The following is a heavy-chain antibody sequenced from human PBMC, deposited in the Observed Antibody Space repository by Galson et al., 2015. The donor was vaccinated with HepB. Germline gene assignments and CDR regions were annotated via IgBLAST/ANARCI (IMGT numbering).Heavy chain of an antibody. Sequence: SLRLSCAASGFTFSSYAMSWVRQAPGKGLEWVSGISWNSGSIGYADSVKGRFTISRDNAKNSLYLQMNSLRAEDTALYYCAKDRAPVAAAGDGKDAFDIWGQGTMVTVSS. D-gene: IGHD6-13*01. CDR1: GFTFSSYA. CDR3: AKDRAPVAAAGDGKDAFDI. CDR2: ISWNSGSI. J-gene: IGHJ3*02. V-gene: IGHV3-9*01.